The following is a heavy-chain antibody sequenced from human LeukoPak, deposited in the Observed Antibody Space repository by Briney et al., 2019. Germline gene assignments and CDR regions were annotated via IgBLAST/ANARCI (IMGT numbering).Heavy chain of an antibody. CDR2: VYYSGST. CDR1: GGSISSYY. D-gene: IGHD6-13*01. J-gene: IGHJ2*01. CDR3: ARDKGEQQLVWYFDL. Sequence: SETLSLTCTVSGGSISSYYWSWIRQPPGKGLEWIGYVYYSGSTNYNPSLKSRVTISVDTSKNQFSLKLSSVTAADTAVYYCARDKGEQQLVWYFDLWGRGTLVTVSS. V-gene: IGHV4-59*01.